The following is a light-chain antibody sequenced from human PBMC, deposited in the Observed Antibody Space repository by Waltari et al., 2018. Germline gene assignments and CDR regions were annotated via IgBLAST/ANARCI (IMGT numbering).Light chain of an antibody. J-gene: IGKJ5*01. CDR2: TTS. V-gene: IGKV1-39*01. CDR3: QQVYTTPIT. CDR1: RSIANY. Sequence: DIQMTQSPSSLSASVADRVTITCRSSRSIANYLNWYQQKPGKAPNLLIYTTSTSHSGVLSRFSGSGSGTDFTLTISSLQPEDFATYYCQQVYTTPITFGQGTRLEIK.